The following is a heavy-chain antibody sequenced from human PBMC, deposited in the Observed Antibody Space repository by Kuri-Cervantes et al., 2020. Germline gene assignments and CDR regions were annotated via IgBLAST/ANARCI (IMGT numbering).Heavy chain of an antibody. J-gene: IGHJ5*02. CDR3: ARGRGGITMFRGRNNWFDP. Sequence: SETLSPTCTVSAGSVSSSNYYWSWFRQPPGKGLEWIGSIYYSGSTYYNPSLKSRVSISVDTSKNQFSLELSSVTASVTAVYYCARGRGGITMFRGRNNWFDPWGQGTLVTVSS. CDR2: IYYSGST. CDR1: AGSVSSSNYY. D-gene: IGHD3-10*01. V-gene: IGHV4-39*01.